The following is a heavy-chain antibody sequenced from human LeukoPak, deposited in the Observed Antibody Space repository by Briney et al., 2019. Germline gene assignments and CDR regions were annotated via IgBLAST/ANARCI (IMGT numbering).Heavy chain of an antibody. CDR1: GGSISSYY. D-gene: IGHD1-26*01. Sequence: PSESLSLTCTVSGGSISSYYWSWIRQPPGKGLEWIGYIYYSGSTNYNPSLKSRVTISVDTSKNQFSLKLSSVIAADTAVYYCASPGSGSTDYWGQGTLVTVSS. V-gene: IGHV4-59*08. CDR2: IYYSGST. CDR3: ASPGSGSTDY. J-gene: IGHJ4*02.